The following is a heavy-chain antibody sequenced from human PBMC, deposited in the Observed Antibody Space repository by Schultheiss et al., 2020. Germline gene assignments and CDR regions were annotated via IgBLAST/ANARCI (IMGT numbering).Heavy chain of an antibody. Sequence: GGSLRLSCAASGFPFSSYWMHWVRQAPGKGLEWVSYISGSSGTIYYADSVKGRFTISRDNSKKTLFLQMNSLRAEDTAMYYCARVGIQFGITHFDYWGQGTLVTVSS. D-gene: IGHD5-24*01. CDR2: ISGSSGTI. J-gene: IGHJ4*02. V-gene: IGHV3-48*01. CDR3: ARVGIQFGITHFDY. CDR1: GFPFSSYW.